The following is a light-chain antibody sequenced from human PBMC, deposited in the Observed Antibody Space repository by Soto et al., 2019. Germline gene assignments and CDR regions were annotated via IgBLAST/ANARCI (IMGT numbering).Light chain of an antibody. CDR3: AAWDDSLSAV. Sequence: QSVLTQPPSASGTPGQRVTISCSGSSSNIGSNYVYWYHQLPGTAPKLLIYRNNQRPSGVPDRFSGSKSGTSASLAISGLRSEDAADYYCAAWDDSLSAVFGPGTKVTVL. CDR2: RNN. V-gene: IGLV1-47*01. CDR1: SSNIGSNY. J-gene: IGLJ1*01.